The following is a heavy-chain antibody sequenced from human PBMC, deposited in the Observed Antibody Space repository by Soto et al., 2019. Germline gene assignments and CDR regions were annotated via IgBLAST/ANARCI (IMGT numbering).Heavy chain of an antibody. J-gene: IGHJ5*02. CDR3: ARVGRVDR. V-gene: IGHV1-46*01. CDR2: INPSVGNT. Sequence: ASVKVSCKTSRYTFTSYYLHWVRQDPEKGLEWMGVINPSVGNTSYAQKFQGRVTMTRDTSTSTVYMDLSSLRSEDTAVYYCARVGRVDRWGQGTLVTVSS. CDR1: RYTFTSYY.